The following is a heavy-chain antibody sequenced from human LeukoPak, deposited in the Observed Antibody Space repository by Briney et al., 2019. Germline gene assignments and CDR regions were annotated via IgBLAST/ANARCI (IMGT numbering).Heavy chain of an antibody. CDR3: ATTAGRTGGNS. V-gene: IGHV3-7*03. CDR2: IKNDGSET. Sequence: GGSLRLSCAASGFTFTSYSMNWVRQAPGKGPEWVAYIKNDGSETNYVDSVKGRFTVSRDNVKNSLYLQMNSLRADDTAVYYCATTAGRTGGNSWGQGALVTVSS. D-gene: IGHD1-1*01. CDR1: GFTFTSYS. J-gene: IGHJ4*02.